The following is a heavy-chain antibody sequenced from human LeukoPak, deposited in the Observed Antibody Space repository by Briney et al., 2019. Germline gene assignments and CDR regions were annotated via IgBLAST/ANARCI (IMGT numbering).Heavy chain of an antibody. CDR3: AKNADYGDYVGVVWYFDY. D-gene: IGHD4-17*01. V-gene: IGHV3-23*01. Sequence: GGSLSLSCAASGFTFSSYAMSWVRQAPGKGLEWVSAISGSGGSTYYADSVKGRFTISRDNSKNTLYLQMNSLRAEDTAVYYCAKNADYGDYVGVVWYFDYWGQGTLVTVSS. CDR2: ISGSGGST. CDR1: GFTFSSYA. J-gene: IGHJ4*02.